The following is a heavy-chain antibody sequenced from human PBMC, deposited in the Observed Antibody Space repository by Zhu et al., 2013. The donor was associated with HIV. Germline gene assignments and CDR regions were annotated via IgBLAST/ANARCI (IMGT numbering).Heavy chain of an antibody. D-gene: IGHD6-19*01. V-gene: IGHV1-46*01. CDR2: INPSGGST. J-gene: IGHJ4*02. CDR1: GYAFTSFY. Sequence: QVQLVQSGAEVKKPGSSVKLSCKASGYAFTSFYLHWVRQAPGQGLEWMGIINPSGGSTKYAQKFQGRVTMIRDTSTSTVYMELSSLRSEDTAVYYCAREGQWLVHGGYYFDYWGQGTLVTVSS. CDR3: AREGQWLVHGGYYFDY.